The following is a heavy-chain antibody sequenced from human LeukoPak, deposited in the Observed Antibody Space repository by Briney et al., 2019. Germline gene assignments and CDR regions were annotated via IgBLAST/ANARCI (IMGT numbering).Heavy chain of an antibody. CDR1: GFTFSSYS. CDR3: ARGSGGDYLPSAFDI. Sequence: PGGSLRLSCAASGFTFSSYSMNWVRQAPGKGLEWVSSISSSSSYIYYAHSVKGRFTISRDNAKNSLYLQMNSLRAEDTAVYYCARGSGGDYLPSAFDIWGQGTMVTVSS. V-gene: IGHV3-21*01. D-gene: IGHD4-17*01. CDR2: ISSSSSYI. J-gene: IGHJ3*02.